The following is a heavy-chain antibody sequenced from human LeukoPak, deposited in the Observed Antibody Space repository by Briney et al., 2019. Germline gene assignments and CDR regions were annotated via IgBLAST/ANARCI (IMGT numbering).Heavy chain of an antibody. D-gene: IGHD6-19*01. Sequence: SETLSLTCTVSGGSISSYYWSWVRQPPGKGLEWIGYIYYSGSTNYNPSLKSRVTISVDTSKNQFSLKLSSVTAADTAVYYCARYEGWTPFDYWGQGTLVTVSS. CDR2: IYYSGST. J-gene: IGHJ4*02. V-gene: IGHV4-59*01. CDR1: GGSISSYY. CDR3: ARYEGWTPFDY.